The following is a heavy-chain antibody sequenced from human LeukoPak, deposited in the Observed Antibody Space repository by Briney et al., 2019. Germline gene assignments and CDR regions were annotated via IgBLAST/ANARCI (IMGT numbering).Heavy chain of an antibody. J-gene: IGHJ6*02. CDR3: ARPIGDAYYYYYGMDV. V-gene: IGHV1-69*01. CDR2: IIPIFGTA. Sequence: KVSCKASGGTFSSYAISWVRQAPGQGLEWMGGIIPIFGTANYAQKFQGRVTITADESTSTAYMELSSLRSEDTAVYYCARPIGDAYYYYYGMDVWGQGTTVTVSS. CDR1: GGTFSSYA. D-gene: IGHD3-10*01.